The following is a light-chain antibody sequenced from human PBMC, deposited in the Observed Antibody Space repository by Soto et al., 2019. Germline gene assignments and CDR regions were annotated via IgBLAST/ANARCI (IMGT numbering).Light chain of an antibody. V-gene: IGKV1-8*01. CDR3: QQYNSYS. CDR1: QGISSY. CDR2: AAS. Sequence: AIRITQSPSSLSASTGDRVTITCRASQGISSYLAWYQQKPGKAPKLLIYAASTLQSGVPSRFSGSGSGTEFTLTISSLQPDDFATYYCQQYNSYSFGQGTKVDI. J-gene: IGKJ1*01.